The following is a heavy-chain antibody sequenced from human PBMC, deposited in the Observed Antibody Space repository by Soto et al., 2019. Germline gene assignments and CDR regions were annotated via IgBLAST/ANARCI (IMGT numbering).Heavy chain of an antibody. Sequence: LRLSCAASGFTFSSYAMSWVRQAPGKGLEWVSAISGSGGSTYYADSVKGRFTISRDNSKNTLYLQMNSLRAEDTAVYYCAKDRRATHGAFDIWGQGTMVTVSS. CDR2: ISGSGGST. CDR3: AKDRRATHGAFDI. CDR1: GFTFSSYA. D-gene: IGHD1-26*01. V-gene: IGHV3-23*01. J-gene: IGHJ3*02.